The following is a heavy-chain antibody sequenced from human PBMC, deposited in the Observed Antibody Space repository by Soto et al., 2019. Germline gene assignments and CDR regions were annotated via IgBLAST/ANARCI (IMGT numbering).Heavy chain of an antibody. CDR3: AKGGYSSSSLYYFDY. CDR2: ISYDGSNK. V-gene: IGHV3-30*18. CDR1: GFTFSSYG. Sequence: GGSLRLSCAASGFTFSSYGMHWVRQAPGKGLEWVAVISYDGSNKYYADSVKGRFTISRDNSKNTLYLQMNSLRAEDTAVYYCAKGGYSSSSLYYFDYWGQGTLVTVSS. J-gene: IGHJ4*02. D-gene: IGHD6-6*01.